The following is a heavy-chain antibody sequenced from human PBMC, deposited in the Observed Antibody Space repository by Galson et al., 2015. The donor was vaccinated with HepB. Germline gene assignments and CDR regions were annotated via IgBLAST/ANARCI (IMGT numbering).Heavy chain of an antibody. J-gene: IGHJ4*02. D-gene: IGHD2-2*01. CDR1: GGSFSGYY. CDR2: INHSGST. Sequence: TLYLTCAVYGGSFSGYYWSWIRQPPGKGLEWIGEINHSGSTNYNPSLKSRVTISVDTSKNQFSLKLSSVTAADTAVYYCARKSGDIVVVPAATHFDYWGQGTLVTVSS. V-gene: IGHV4-34*01. CDR3: ARKSGDIVVVPAATHFDY.